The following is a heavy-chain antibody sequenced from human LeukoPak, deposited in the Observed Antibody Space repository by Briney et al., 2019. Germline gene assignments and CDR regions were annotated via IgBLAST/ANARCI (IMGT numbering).Heavy chain of an antibody. Sequence: ASVKVSCKASGYTFTSYYMHWVRQAPGRGLEWMGIINPSGADTSHAPKFQGRVTMTWDTSTSTAYMEPNSLRSEDTAVYYCAVGATDYWGQGTLVTVSS. J-gene: IGHJ4*02. CDR2: INPSGADT. CDR3: AVGATDY. CDR1: GYTFTSYY. D-gene: IGHD1-26*01. V-gene: IGHV1-46*03.